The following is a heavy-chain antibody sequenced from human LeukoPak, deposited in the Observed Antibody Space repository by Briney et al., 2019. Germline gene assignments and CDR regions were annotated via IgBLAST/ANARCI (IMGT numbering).Heavy chain of an antibody. D-gene: IGHD2-2*01. J-gene: IGHJ4*02. CDR1: EFPFSIYA. CDR3: ARDLLNDEGSSYFFDQ. CDR2: ISKSSDRI. Sequence: GGSLRLSCEVSEFPFSIYAMAWVRQAPGQGLEWVSYISKSSDRIYHADSVKGRFTISRDNAKNSLYLQMDSLRAEDTAVYYCARDLLNDEGSSYFFDQWGQGTLVTVSS. V-gene: IGHV3-48*04.